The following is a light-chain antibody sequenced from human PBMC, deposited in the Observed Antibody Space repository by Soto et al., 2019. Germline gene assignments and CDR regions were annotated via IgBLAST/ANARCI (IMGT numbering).Light chain of an antibody. CDR2: ANS. Sequence: QSVVTQPPSVSGAPGQRVTISCTGTSSNIGAGYDVHWYQQLPGTAPKLLIYANSNRPSGVPDRFSGSKSGTSASLAITGLQAEDEADYYCQSYDSSLSGYVFGPGTNLTVL. V-gene: IGLV1-40*01. CDR1: SSNIGAGYD. J-gene: IGLJ1*01. CDR3: QSYDSSLSGYV.